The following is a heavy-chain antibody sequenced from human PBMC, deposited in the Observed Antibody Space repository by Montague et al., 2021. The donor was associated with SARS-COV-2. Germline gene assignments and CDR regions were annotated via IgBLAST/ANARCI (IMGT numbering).Heavy chain of an antibody. J-gene: IGHJ4*02. D-gene: IGHD3-9*01. CDR1: GGSLTNHY. Sequence: SETLSLTCAVYGGSLTNHYWTWVRQPPGNGLEWAGEVNQSGRTTHYNPSLRGRVTISVDRSNNRVSLTLESVTAADTAVYYCARVPLHFDGFDYWGQGSLVTVSS. CDR2: VNQSGRTT. CDR3: ARVPLHFDGFDY. V-gene: IGHV4-34*01.